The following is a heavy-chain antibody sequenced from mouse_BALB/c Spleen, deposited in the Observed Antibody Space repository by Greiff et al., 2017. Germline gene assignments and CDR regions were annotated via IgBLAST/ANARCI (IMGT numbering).Heavy chain of an antibody. CDR3: ARIYGYDEGYYYAMDY. Sequence: QVTLKVSGPGILQPSQTLSLTCSSSGFSLSTYGIGVGWIRQPSGKGLEWLAHIWWNDNKYYNTALKSRLTISKDTPNNQVFLKIASVDTADTATYYCARIYGYDEGYYYAMDYWGQGTSVTVSS. J-gene: IGHJ4*01. CDR2: IWWNDNK. CDR1: GFSLSTYGIG. V-gene: IGHV8-11*01. D-gene: IGHD2-2*01.